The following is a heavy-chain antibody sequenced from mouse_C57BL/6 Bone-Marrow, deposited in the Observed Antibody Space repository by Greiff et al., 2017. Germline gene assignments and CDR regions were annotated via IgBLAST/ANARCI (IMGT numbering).Heavy chain of an antibody. Sequence: QVQLQQPGAELVKPGASVKVSCKASGYTFTSYWMHWVKQRPGQGLEWIGRIHPSDSDTNYKQKFKGKATLTVDKSSSTAYMQLSSLTSEDSAVYYGAIESETAQAPRAMDYWGQGTSVTVSS. V-gene: IGHV1-74*01. J-gene: IGHJ4*01. CDR3: AIESETAQAPRAMDY. CDR2: IHPSDSDT. D-gene: IGHD3-2*02. CDR1: GYTFTSYW.